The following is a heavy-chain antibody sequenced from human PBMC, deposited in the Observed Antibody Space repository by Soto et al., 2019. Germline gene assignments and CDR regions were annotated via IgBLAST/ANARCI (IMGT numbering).Heavy chain of an antibody. Sequence: QVQLVQSGAEVRTPGASVKVSCKASGYTFTSYDINWVRQATGQGPEWMGWMNPDSGNTGYVQKFQGRVTMTRNTARSTAYMELSSLRSEDTAVYYCARCRDGYNLAFDIWGQGTMVTVSS. CDR3: ARCRDGYNLAFDI. CDR2: MNPDSGNT. CDR1: GYTFTSYD. V-gene: IGHV1-8*01. D-gene: IGHD5-12*01. J-gene: IGHJ3*02.